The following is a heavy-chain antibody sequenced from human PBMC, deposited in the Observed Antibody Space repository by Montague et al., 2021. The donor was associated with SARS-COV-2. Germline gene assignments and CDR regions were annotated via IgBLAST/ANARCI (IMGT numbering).Heavy chain of an antibody. CDR2: ISYDGSNK. V-gene: IGHV3-30*04. D-gene: IGHD1-26*01. J-gene: IGHJ3*02. CDR1: GFTFSSYA. CDR3: ARELPGAPFI. Sequence: SLRLSCAASGFTFSSYAMHWVRQAPGKGLEWVAVISYDGSNKYYADSVKGRFTISRDNSKNTLYLQMNSLRAEDTAVYYCARELPGAPFIWGQGTTVTVSS.